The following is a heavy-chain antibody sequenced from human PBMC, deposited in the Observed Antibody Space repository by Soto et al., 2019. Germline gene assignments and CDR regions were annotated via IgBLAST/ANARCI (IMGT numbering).Heavy chain of an antibody. CDR2: ISSSGSTI. Sequence: GGSLGLSCAASGFTFSDYYMSWIRQAPGKGLEWVSYISSSGSTIYYADSVKGRFTISRDNAKNSLYLQMNSLRAEDTAVYYCAREPRATIGLYYMDVWGKGTTVTVSS. V-gene: IGHV3-11*01. J-gene: IGHJ6*03. CDR3: AREPRATIGLYYMDV. D-gene: IGHD5-12*01. CDR1: GFTFSDYY.